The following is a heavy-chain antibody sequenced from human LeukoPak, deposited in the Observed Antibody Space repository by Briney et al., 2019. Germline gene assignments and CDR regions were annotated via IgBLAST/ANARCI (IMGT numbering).Heavy chain of an antibody. D-gene: IGHD6-13*01. V-gene: IGHV1-3*04. CDR2: INTGNGNT. Sequence: GASVKVSCKASGYTFTSYAMHWVRQAPGQRLEWMGWINTGNGNTKYSQKFQGRVTITRDTSASTAYMELSSLRSEDTAVYYCATRIAAAGTSSTVREFDYWGQGTLVTVSS. CDR1: GYTFTSYA. J-gene: IGHJ4*02. CDR3: ATRIAAAGTSSTVREFDY.